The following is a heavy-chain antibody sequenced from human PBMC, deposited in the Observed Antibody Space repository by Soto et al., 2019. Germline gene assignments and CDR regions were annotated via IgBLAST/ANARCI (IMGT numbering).Heavy chain of an antibody. CDR2: VHTSGST. Sequence: SETLSLTCAVFSASLGDDYWAWIRQSPPKGLERICDVHTSGSTDYNSSLKRRLTLTLDTAKNKYSLKVTSVSAADTAVYFCARGKPSGYRFGPRNYFYYGLDVWGPGTTVTVSS. CDR1: SASLGDDY. J-gene: IGHJ6*02. CDR3: ARGKPSGYRFGPRNYFYYGLDV. V-gene: IGHV4-34*01. D-gene: IGHD5-18*01.